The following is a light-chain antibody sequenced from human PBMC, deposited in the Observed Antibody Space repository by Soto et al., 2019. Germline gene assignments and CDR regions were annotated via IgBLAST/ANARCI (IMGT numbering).Light chain of an antibody. J-gene: IGLJ2*01. V-gene: IGLV2-23*02. CDR1: SSDVGSYDL. CDR3: GSYAGRTTVI. Sequence: QSVLTQPASVSGSPGQSITISCAGTSSDVGSYDLLSWYQQHPNKAPKLIIHEVTKRPSGVPYRFSGSKSGNTASLTISGLQAEDEADYYCGSYAGRTTVIFGGGTKVTVL. CDR2: EVT.